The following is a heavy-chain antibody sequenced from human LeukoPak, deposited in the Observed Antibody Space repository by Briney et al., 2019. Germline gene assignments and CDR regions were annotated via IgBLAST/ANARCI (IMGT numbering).Heavy chain of an antibody. CDR1: GFRFSDYW. J-gene: IGHJ6*03. CDR2: IKQDGSER. V-gene: IGHV3-7*01. CDR3: TTDYYYYMDV. D-gene: IGHD1-1*01. Sequence: GGSLRLSCEASGFRFSDYWMNWVRQVPGKGLEWVANIKQDGSERYYVDSVKGRFAISRDNAKNSLYLQMNSLRAEDTAVYYCTTDYYYYMDVWGKGTTVTVSS.